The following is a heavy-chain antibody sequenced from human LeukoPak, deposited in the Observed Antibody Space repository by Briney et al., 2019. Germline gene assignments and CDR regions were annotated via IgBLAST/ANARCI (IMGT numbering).Heavy chain of an antibody. CDR3: TRVPIPYGDYPNWFDP. CDR1: GYTFTNYY. CDR2: INPSGGST. J-gene: IGHJ5*02. Sequence: ASVKVSCKASGYTFTNYYMHWVRQAPGQGLEWMGIINPSGGSTSYAQKFQGRVTMTRDMSTSTVYMELSSLRSEDTAVYYCTRVPIPYGDYPNWFDPWGQGTLVTVSS. D-gene: IGHD4-17*01. V-gene: IGHV1-46*01.